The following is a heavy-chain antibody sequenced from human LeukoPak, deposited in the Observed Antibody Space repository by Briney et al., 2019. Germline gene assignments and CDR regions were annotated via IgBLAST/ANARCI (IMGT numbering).Heavy chain of an antibody. J-gene: IGHJ4*02. CDR1: GGSISTYY. CDR3: ARHGIVDSSRKYYFDY. D-gene: IGHD6-13*01. V-gene: IGHV4-59*08. Sequence: SETLSLTCTVSGGSISTYYWSWIRKPPGKGLEWIGHIYNSGSTNYSPSLKSRVTISVDTSKNQFSLKLSSVTAEDTAVYYCARHGIVDSSRKYYFDYWGQGTLVTVSS. CDR2: IYNSGST.